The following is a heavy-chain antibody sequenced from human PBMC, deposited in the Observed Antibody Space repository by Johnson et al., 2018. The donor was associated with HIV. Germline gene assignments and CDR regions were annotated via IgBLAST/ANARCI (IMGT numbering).Heavy chain of an antibody. J-gene: IGHJ3*01. V-gene: IGHV3-23*04. CDR3: VRAMQGAFDL. Sequence: VQLVESGGGVVQPGRSLRLSCAASGFSFDDYAMHWVRQAPGKGLEWVSAISGSGGSTYYADSVKGRFTISRDNSKNTLYLQMNSLRAEDTAVYYCVRAMQGAFDLWGQGTMVTVS. CDR1: GFSFDDYA. CDR2: ISGSGGST.